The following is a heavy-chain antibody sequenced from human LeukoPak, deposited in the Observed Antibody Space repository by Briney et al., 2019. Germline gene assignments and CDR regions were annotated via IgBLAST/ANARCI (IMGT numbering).Heavy chain of an antibody. J-gene: IGHJ4*02. V-gene: IGHV3-23*01. D-gene: IGHD2-15*01. Sequence: GGSLRLSCTASGFTFNTYAMSWVRQAPGKGLEWVSTISGAGYTSYYADPVKGRFTISRDNSWNTVDLQMNTLRAEDTAIYYCAKDLTAYCSAGSCYRDYFDYWGQGTLVTVSS. CDR1: GFTFNTYA. CDR2: ISGAGYTS. CDR3: AKDLTAYCSAGSCYRDYFDY.